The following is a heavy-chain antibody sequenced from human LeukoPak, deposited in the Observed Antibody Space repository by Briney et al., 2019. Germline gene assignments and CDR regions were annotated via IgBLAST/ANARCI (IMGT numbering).Heavy chain of an antibody. D-gene: IGHD6-19*01. V-gene: IGHV3-33*08. Sequence: PGGSLRLSCAASGFTFSSYGMHWVRQAPGKGLEWVAVIWYDGSNKYYADSVKGRFTISRDNSKNTLYLQMNSLRAEDTAVYYCASPIAVAGGFDYWGQGALVTVSS. CDR1: GFTFSSYG. CDR2: IWYDGSNK. J-gene: IGHJ4*02. CDR3: ASPIAVAGGFDY.